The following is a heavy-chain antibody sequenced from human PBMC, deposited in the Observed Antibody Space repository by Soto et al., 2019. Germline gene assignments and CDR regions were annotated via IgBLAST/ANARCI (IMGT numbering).Heavy chain of an antibody. Sequence: EVQLVESGGGLVRPGESLRLSCAASGFTFTSAWINWVRQAPGKGLEWAGRIKSKTDGGTVDYGAPVKGRFTISRDDSKNTAYLQMNSLRNEDIAVYYCTTAERGGSYYSDYWGQGTLVTVSS. J-gene: IGHJ4*02. V-gene: IGHV3-15*07. D-gene: IGHD1-26*01. CDR1: GFTFTSAW. CDR3: TTAERGGSYYSDY. CDR2: IKSKTDGGTV.